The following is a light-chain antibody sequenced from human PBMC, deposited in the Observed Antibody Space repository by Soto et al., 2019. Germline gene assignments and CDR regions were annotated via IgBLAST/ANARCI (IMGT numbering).Light chain of an antibody. J-gene: IGKJ2*01. CDR2: DAS. CDR1: QRISSW. V-gene: IGKV1-5*01. CDR3: QQYNSYSPPT. Sequence: DIQMTQSPSTLSASVGDRVTITCRASQRISSWLAWYQQKPGKAPKLLIYDASSLESGVPSRFSGSGSGTEFTLTISSLQPDDFATYYCQQYNSYSPPTFGQGTKLEIK.